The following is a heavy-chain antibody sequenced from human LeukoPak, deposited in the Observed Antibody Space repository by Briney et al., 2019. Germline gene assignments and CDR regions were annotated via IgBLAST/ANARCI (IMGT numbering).Heavy chain of an antibody. V-gene: IGHV1-46*01. Sequence: GASVKVSCKASGYTFTGYYMHWVRQAPGQGLEWMGWINPSGGSTSYAQKFQGRVTMTRDTSTSTVYMELSSLRSEDAAVYYCARVLRPFFGVVPERLYYFDYWGQGTLVTVSP. CDR3: ARVLRPFFGVVPERLYYFDY. D-gene: IGHD3-3*01. CDR1: GYTFTGYY. J-gene: IGHJ4*02. CDR2: INPSGGST.